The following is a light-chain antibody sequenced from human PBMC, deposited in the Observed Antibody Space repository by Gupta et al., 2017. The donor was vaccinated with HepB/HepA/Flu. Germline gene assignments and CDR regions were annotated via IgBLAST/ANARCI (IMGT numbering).Light chain of an antibody. Sequence: QLCRPQSPSASASLGASVKLTCTLSSGHSSYAIALHQQQPEKGPRYLMKLNSDGSHSKGDGIPDRFSGSSSGAERYLTISRLQSEDEAEYYCQTWGTGIDVVFGGGTKLTVL. CDR1: SGHSSYA. J-gene: IGLJ2*01. V-gene: IGLV4-69*01. CDR2: LNSDGSH. CDR3: QTWGTGIDVV.